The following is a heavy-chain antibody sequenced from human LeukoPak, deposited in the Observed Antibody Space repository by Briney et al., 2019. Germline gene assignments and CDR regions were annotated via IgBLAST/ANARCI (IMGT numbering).Heavy chain of an antibody. D-gene: IGHD3-10*01. Sequence: SGGSLRLSCAASGFTFSSYSMNWVRQAPGKGLEWVSSISSTSNYIYYADSVKGRFTISRDNAKNSLHLQMNSLRAEDTAVYYCAKYYYGSGRYYGMDVWGKGTTVTVSS. J-gene: IGHJ6*04. CDR1: GFTFSSYS. V-gene: IGHV3-21*01. CDR3: AKYYYGSGRYYGMDV. CDR2: ISSTSNYI.